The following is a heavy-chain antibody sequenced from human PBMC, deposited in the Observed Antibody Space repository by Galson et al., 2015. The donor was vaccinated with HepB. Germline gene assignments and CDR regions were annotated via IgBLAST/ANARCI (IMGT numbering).Heavy chain of an antibody. CDR2: IIPILGIA. Sequence: SVKVSCKASGGTFSSYAISWVRQAPGQGLEWMGRIIPILGIANYAQKFQGRVTITRDTSASTAYMELSSLRSEDTAVYYCARSRATLNQNWFDPWGQGTLVTVSS. CDR3: ARSRATLNQNWFDP. D-gene: IGHD1-14*01. CDR1: GGTFSSYA. V-gene: IGHV1-69*04. J-gene: IGHJ5*02.